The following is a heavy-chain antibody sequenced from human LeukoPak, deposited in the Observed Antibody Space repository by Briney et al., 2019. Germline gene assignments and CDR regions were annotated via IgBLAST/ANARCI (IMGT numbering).Heavy chain of an antibody. J-gene: IGHJ4*02. V-gene: IGHV4-39*01. CDR1: GASTSGSNYY. CDR3: AKSGGYGLIDY. CDR2: IYSSGST. D-gene: IGHD1-26*01. Sequence: SETLSLTCAVSGASTSGSNYYWGWIRQPPGKGLEWIGNIYSSGSTYYNASLQSRVTISIDTSKNQFSLRLNSVTAADTAMYYCAKSGGYGLIDYWGQGTRVTVSS.